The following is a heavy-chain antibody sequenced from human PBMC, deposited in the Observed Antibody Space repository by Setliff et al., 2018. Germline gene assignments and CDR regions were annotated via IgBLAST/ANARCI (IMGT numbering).Heavy chain of an antibody. J-gene: IGHJ5*02. CDR2: IYTTGNT. D-gene: IGHD2-21*01. CDR3: ARYIPSAGCFDP. V-gene: IGHV4-4*07. Sequence: SETLSLTCTVSGGSISESFWNWIRQPAGKGLEWIGRIYTTGNTNYNPSLKSRVTISVDTSKKQFSLMLTSVTAADTAVYYCARYIPSAGCFDPWGQGALVTVSS. CDR1: GGSISESF.